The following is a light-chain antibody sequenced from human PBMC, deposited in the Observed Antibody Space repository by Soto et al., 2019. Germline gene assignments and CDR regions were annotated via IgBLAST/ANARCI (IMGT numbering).Light chain of an antibody. CDR2: DVS. CDR1: NSDVGSYNY. J-gene: IGLJ1*01. Sequence: QSVLTQPASVSGSPGQSITISCTGTNSDVGSYNYVSWYQQHPGKAPKLMIYDVSNRPSGVSNRFSGSKSGNTASLTISGLQADVEADFYCSSYTSNNTLVFGTGTKVTVL. CDR3: SSYTSNNTLV. V-gene: IGLV2-14*01.